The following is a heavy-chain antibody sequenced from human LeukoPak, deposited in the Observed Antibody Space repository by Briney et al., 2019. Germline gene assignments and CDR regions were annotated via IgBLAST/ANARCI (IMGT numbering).Heavy chain of an antibody. CDR3: ARDSSWGVCSGGSCYDAFDI. D-gene: IGHD2-15*01. J-gene: IGHJ3*02. Sequence: GASVKVSCKASGYTFTSYGISWVRQAPGQGLEWMGWISAYNGNTNYAQKLQGRVTMTTDTSTSTAYMELRSLRSDDTAVYYCARDSSWGVCSGGSCYDAFDIWGQGTMVTVSS. CDR2: ISAYNGNT. CDR1: GYTFTSYG. V-gene: IGHV1-18*01.